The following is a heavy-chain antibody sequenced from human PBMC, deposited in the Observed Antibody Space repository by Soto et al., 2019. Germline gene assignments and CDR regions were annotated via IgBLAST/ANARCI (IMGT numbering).Heavy chain of an antibody. J-gene: IGHJ4*02. V-gene: IGHV3-23*01. D-gene: IGHD3-10*01. CDR1: GFTFSFYA. CDR3: AKDYYYASGTYGGFDY. CDR2: ISGSDGST. Sequence: EVQLLESGGGLVQPGGSLRLSCAASGFTFSFYAMKWVRQAPGTGLEWVSAISGSDGSTYYADSVKGRFTISRDNSKNTLYLQMNSLRAEDTAVYYCAKDYYYASGTYGGFDYWGQGTLVTVSS.